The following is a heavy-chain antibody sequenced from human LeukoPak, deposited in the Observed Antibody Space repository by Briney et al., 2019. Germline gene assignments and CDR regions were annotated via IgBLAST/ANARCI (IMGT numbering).Heavy chain of an antibody. V-gene: IGHV3-30-3*01. Sequence: GGSLRLSCAASEFTFSSHVIDWVRQAPGKGPEWMAVISYDGSNKYYADSVKGRFTISRDNSKNTVYLQMNSLRAEDTAVYYCARDRHCRGGSCYFSAYYYYYMDVWGQGPTVPVS. CDR1: EFTFSSHV. CDR2: ISYDGSNK. D-gene: IGHD2-15*01. CDR3: ARDRHCRGGSCYFSAYYYYYMDV. J-gene: IGHJ6*02.